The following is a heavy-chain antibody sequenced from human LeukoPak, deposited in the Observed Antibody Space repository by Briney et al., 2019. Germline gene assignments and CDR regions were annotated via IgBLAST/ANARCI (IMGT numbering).Heavy chain of an antibody. CDR3: ARHDCTSTTCQYHYGMDV. V-gene: IGHV4-39*01. J-gene: IGHJ6*02. CDR2: IYHSGNT. CDR1: RGSLSSSSFY. D-gene: IGHD2-2*01. Sequence: SETLSLTCTVSRGSLSSSSFYWGWTRQSPGKVLEWIGNIYHSGNTYYNPSLKSRVTISVDTSKNQFSLMLSSVTAADTAVYYCARHDCTSTTCQYHYGMDVWGQGTTVTVSS.